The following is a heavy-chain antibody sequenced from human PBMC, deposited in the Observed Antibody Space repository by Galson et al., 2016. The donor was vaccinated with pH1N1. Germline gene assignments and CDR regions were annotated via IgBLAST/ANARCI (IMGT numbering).Heavy chain of an antibody. CDR2: INQDDSKK. V-gene: IGHV3-7*05. Sequence: SLRLSCAASGFTFSDYWMSWVRQAPGKGLEWAANINQDDSKKNYVASVRGRFTISRDNAKNSLFSQMNSLRVEDTAVYYCASKLYGDPNYWGQGALVTVSS. D-gene: IGHD4-17*01. CDR3: ASKLYGDPNY. CDR1: GFTFSDYW. J-gene: IGHJ4*02.